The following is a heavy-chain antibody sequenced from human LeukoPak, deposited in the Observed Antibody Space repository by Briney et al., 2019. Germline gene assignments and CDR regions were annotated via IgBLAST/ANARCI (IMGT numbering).Heavy chain of an antibody. CDR3: AKSLLTTATGTGRASDI. J-gene: IGHJ3*02. V-gene: IGHV3-23*01. Sequence: PGGSLRLSCAASTFSFSEYPMGWVRQAPGKGVEWVSGISAGGDGTYYADPVKGRFTISRDNSKNTLFLQMNSLRAEDTAKYYCAKSLLTTATGTGRASDIWGQGTMVTVSS. CDR1: TFSFSEYP. CDR2: ISAGGDGT. D-gene: IGHD1-1*01.